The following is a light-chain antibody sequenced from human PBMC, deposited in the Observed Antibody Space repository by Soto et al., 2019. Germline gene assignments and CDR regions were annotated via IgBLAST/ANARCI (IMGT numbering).Light chain of an antibody. CDR2: GAS. Sequence: ELVLTQFPGTLSWSPGERATLSCGASQSFGSNYLAWYQQRPGQPPHLLIFGASHRAPDIPDRFSGSASGTDSTLTISRLEPEDFAVYYCQQYGSSGTFGQGTKVDIK. CDR3: QQYGSSGT. J-gene: IGKJ1*01. CDR1: QSFGSNY. V-gene: IGKV3-20*01.